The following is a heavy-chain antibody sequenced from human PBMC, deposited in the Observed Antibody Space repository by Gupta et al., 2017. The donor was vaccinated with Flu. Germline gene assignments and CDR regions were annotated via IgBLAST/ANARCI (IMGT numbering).Heavy chain of an antibody. V-gene: IGHV3-23*01. J-gene: IGHJ4*02. CDR3: AKGSAAGRVVWGDYFDY. D-gene: IGHD6-13*01. Sequence: GKGLEWVSAISGSGGSTYYADSVKGRFTISRDNSKNTLYLQMNSLRAEDTAVYYCAKGSAAGRVVWGDYFDYWGQGTLVTVSS. CDR2: ISGSGGST.